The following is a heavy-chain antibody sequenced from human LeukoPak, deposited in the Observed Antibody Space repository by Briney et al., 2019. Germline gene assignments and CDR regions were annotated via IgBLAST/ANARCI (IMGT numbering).Heavy chain of an antibody. CDR2: IYPGDSDT. CDR1: GYSFTSYW. Sequence: GESLKISSKGSGYSFTSYWIGWVRQMPGKGLEWMGIIYPGDSDTRYSPSFQGQVTISADKSISTAYLQWSSLRASDTAMYYCATHETAAAARDWGQGTLVTVSS. V-gene: IGHV5-51*01. D-gene: IGHD6-13*01. CDR3: ATHETAAAARD. J-gene: IGHJ4*02.